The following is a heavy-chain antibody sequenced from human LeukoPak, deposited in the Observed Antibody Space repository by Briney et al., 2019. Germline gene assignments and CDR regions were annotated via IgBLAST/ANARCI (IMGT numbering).Heavy chain of an antibody. CDR2: IYTSGST. J-gene: IGHJ5*02. Sequence: SETQSLTCTVSGGSISSYYWRWIRQSAGNGLEWIGRIYTSGSTNYNPSLKSRVTMSVDTSKNQFSLKLSSVTAADTAVYYCARDLSTTSNWFDPWGQGTLVTVSS. CDR3: ARDLSTTSNWFDP. CDR1: GGSISSYY. D-gene: IGHD2-2*01. V-gene: IGHV4-4*07.